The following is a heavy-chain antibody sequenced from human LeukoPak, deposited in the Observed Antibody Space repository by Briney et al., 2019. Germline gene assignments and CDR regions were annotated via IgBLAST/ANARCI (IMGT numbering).Heavy chain of an antibody. V-gene: IGHV4-59*01. Sequence: SETVSLTCTVSGGSISSYYWSWIRQPPGKGLEWIGYIYYSGSTNYNPSLKSRVTISVDTSKNQFSLKLSSVTAADTAVYYCASEVAVTTSGDAFDIWGQGTMVTVSS. CDR1: GGSISSYY. D-gene: IGHD4-17*01. CDR2: IYYSGST. CDR3: ASEVAVTTSGDAFDI. J-gene: IGHJ3*02.